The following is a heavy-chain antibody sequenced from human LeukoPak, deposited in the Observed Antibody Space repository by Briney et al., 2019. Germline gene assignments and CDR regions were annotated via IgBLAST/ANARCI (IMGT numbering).Heavy chain of an antibody. J-gene: IGHJ4*02. V-gene: IGHV3-23*01. CDR2: ITGSGDST. Sequence: GGSLRLSCAASGFTFSDYFFTWVRQPPGKGLEWVSTITGSGDSTYYADSMRGRFTISRDNSKNTLYLQMNSLRAEDTAIYYCAKYCSGVGCHSGLDYWGQGTLVTVSS. D-gene: IGHD2-15*01. CDR1: GFTFSDYF. CDR3: AKYCSGVGCHSGLDY.